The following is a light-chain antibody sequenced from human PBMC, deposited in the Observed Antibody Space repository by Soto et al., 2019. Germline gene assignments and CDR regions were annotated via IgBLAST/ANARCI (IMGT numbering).Light chain of an antibody. J-gene: IGKJ1*01. CDR1: QSVNSDY. V-gene: IGKV3-20*01. CDR3: QLYGSSPWT. Sequence: EIVLTQSPGTLSLFPGERATLSCRATQSVNSDYLAWYQQKPGQAPRLLIYIASRRATGIPDRFSGSGSGTDFTLTINRMQLHHFAVYYSQLYGSSPWTFGQGTKVEIK. CDR2: IAS.